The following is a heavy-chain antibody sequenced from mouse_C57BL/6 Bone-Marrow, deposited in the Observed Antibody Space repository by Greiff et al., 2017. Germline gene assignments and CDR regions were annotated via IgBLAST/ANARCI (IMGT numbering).Heavy chain of an antibody. D-gene: IGHD2-2*01. J-gene: IGHJ3*01. V-gene: IGHV5-2*01. CDR2: INSDGGST. Sequence: EVHLVESGGGLVQPGESLKLSCESNEYEFPSHDMSWVRKTPEKRLELVAAINSDGGSTYYPDTMERRFIISRDNTKKTLYLQMSSLRSEDTALYYCARRYYGYEGAWFAYWGQGTLVTVSA. CDR3: ARRYYGYEGAWFAY. CDR1: EYEFPSHD.